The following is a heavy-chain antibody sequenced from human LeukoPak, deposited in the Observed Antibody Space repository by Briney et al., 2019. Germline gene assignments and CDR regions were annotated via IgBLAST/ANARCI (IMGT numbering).Heavy chain of an antibody. D-gene: IGHD3/OR15-3a*01. J-gene: IGHJ4*02. CDR3: ATMGLKPLPYYFDY. CDR2: IKQDGSER. V-gene: IGHV3-7*01. Sequence: GGSLRLSCAASGFTFSSYWMSWVRQAPGKGLEWAANIKQDGSERYHVDSVKGRFTISRDNAKNSLHLQMNSLRAEDTAVYYCATMGLKPLPYYFDYWGQGTLVTVSS. CDR1: GFTFSSYW.